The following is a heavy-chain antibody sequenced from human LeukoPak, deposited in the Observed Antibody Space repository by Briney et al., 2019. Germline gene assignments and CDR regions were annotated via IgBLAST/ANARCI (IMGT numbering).Heavy chain of an antibody. CDR2: IIPIFGTA. J-gene: IGHJ6*02. CDR3: ASPITIFGVVVNYYYYYGMDV. Sequence: ASVKVSCKASGGTFSSYAISWVRQAPGQGLEWMGGIIPIFGTANYAQKFQGRVTITADESTSTAYMELSSLRSEDTAVYYCASPITIFGVVVNYYYYYGMDVWGQGTTVTVSS. CDR1: GGTFSSYA. D-gene: IGHD3-3*01. V-gene: IGHV1-69*13.